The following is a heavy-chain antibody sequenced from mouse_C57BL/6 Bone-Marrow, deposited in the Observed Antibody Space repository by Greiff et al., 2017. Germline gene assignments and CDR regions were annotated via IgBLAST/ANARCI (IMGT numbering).Heavy chain of an antibody. CDR1: GYTFTSYW. V-gene: IGHV1-69*01. Sequence: QVQLQQPGAELVMPGASVKLSCKASGYTFTSYWMHWVKQRPGQGLEWIGEIDPSDSYTNYNQKFKGKSTLTVDKSSSTAYMQLSRLTSEDSAVYYCARLGRGYWGQGTTLTVSS. D-gene: IGHD4-1*01. CDR3: ARLGRGY. CDR2: IDPSDSYT. J-gene: IGHJ2*01.